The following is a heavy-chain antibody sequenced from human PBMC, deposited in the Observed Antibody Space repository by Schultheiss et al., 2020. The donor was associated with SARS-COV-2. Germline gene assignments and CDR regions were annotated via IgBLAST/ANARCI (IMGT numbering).Heavy chain of an antibody. CDR1: GGTFSSYA. D-gene: IGHD2-2*01. J-gene: IGHJ5*02. V-gene: IGHV1-18*01. CDR2: ISAYNGNT. Sequence: ASVKVSCKASGGTFSSYAISWVRQAPGQGLEWMGWISAYNGNTNYAQKLQGRVTMTTDTSTSTAYMELSSLRSEDTAVYYCARGRGVVPAARFNWFDPWGQGTLVTVSS. CDR3: ARGRGVVPAARFNWFDP.